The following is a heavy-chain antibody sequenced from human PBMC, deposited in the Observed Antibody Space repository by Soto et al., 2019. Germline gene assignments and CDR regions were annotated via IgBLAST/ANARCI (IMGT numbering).Heavy chain of an antibody. J-gene: IGHJ4*02. Sequence: QVQLAESGGGVVQPGRSLRLSCAVSGFTFSSHAMHWVRQAPGKGLEWVALISSDGSNKYYADSVKGRFTTSRDNSKNTMYLQMNSLRVEDTAVYYWAGDEEGGSDCDLGYWGQGALVTVSS. V-gene: IGHV3-30-3*01. CDR3: AGDEEGGSDCDLGY. CDR1: GFTFSSHA. CDR2: ISSDGSNK. D-gene: IGHD1-26*01.